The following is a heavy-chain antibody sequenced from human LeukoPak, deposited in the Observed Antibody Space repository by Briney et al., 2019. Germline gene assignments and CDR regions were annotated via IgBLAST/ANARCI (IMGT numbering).Heavy chain of an antibody. J-gene: IGHJ4*02. D-gene: IGHD1-14*01. CDR2: FTSDTGDT. CDR1: GFTFSSYT. CDR3: ARSITGDY. Sequence: GASLRLSCAASGFTFSSYTMTWVRQAPGKGLEWVSAFTSDTGDTYYAESVRGRSTISRDNSKNTLYLQMNCLRAEDTAVYYCARSITGDYWGQGALVTVSS. V-gene: IGHV3-23*01.